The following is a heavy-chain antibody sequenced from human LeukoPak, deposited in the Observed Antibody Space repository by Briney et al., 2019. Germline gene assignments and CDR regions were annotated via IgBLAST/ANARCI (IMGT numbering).Heavy chain of an antibody. CDR2: IYYSGST. CDR1: GVSISSSSYY. D-gene: IGHD3-9*01. V-gene: IGHV4-39*01. J-gene: IGHJ4*02. CDR3: ARLQADYDILTGSPWHYFDY. Sequence: SETLSLTCTVSGVSISSSSYYWGWIRQPPGKGLEWIGSIYYSGSTYYNPSLKSRVTISVDTSKNQFSLKLSSVTAADTAVYYGARLQADYDILTGSPWHYFDYWGQGTLVTVSS.